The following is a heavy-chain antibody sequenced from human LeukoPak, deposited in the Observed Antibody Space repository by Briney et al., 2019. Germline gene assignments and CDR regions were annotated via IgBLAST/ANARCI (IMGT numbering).Heavy chain of an antibody. J-gene: IGHJ5*02. D-gene: IGHD3-10*01. CDR3: ARGYKPLWFGELSQVDP. Sequence: AASVKVSCKASGGTFSSYAISWVRQAPGQGLEWMGGIIPIFGTANYAQKFQGRVTITADESTSTAYMELSSLRSEDTAVYYCARGYKPLWFGELSQVDPWGQGTLVTVSS. V-gene: IGHV1-69*13. CDR2: IIPIFGTA. CDR1: GGTFSSYA.